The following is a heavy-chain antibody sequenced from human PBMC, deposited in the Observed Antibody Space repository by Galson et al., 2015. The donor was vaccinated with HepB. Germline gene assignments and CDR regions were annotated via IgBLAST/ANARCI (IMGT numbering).Heavy chain of an antibody. V-gene: IGHV4-4*07. CDR1: GDSISSYY. D-gene: IGHD3-16*01. Sequence: ETLSLTCSVSGDSISSYYWSWIRQSAGKGLEWIGRIYTSGITDYNPSLKSRVTMSVDTSMSVDTSRSQFSLKRRSVTAADTAVYGGGRGGAGGSDSWGQGTLVTVSS. CDR3: GRGGAGGSDS. CDR2: IYTSGIT. J-gene: IGHJ4*02.